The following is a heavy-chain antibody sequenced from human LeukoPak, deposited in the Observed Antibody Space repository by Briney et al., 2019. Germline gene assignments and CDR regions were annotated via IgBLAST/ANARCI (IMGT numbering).Heavy chain of an antibody. CDR1: GFTFSNNA. Sequence: GGSLRLSCAASGFTFSNNAMSWGRQAPGKGLEWVSATTAGGDYTYYADSVKGRFTISRDNSKNTLYLQMNSLRAEDTAVYYCAKGASYWDCWGQGTLVTVSS. V-gene: IGHV3-23*01. CDR3: AKGASYWDC. CDR2: TTAGGDYT. J-gene: IGHJ4*02. D-gene: IGHD2-8*02.